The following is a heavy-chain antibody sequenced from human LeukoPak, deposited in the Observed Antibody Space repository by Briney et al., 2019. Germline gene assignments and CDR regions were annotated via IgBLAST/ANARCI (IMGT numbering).Heavy chain of an antibody. CDR1: GGTFRTFA. Sequence: SVKVSCKASGGTFRTFAISWVRQAPGQGLEWMGGIIPIFGTTNYAQKFQGRVTITADKSTSTAYMELSSLRSEDTAVYYCASGNSSDWSTYDYWGQGTLVTVSS. CDR3: ASGNSSDWSTYDY. D-gene: IGHD6-19*01. J-gene: IGHJ4*02. V-gene: IGHV1-69*06. CDR2: IIPIFGTT.